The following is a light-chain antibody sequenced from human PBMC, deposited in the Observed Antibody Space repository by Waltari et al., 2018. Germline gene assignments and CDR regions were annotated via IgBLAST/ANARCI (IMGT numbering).Light chain of an antibody. J-gene: IGLJ1*01. Sequence: SSELTQDPAVPVALGQTVRITCQGDSLRSYYASWYQQKPGQAPVLVIYGKNNRPSGIPDRFSGSSSGNTASLTITGAQAEDEADYYCNSRDSSGNHLEVFGTGTKVTVL. CDR3: NSRDSSGNHLEV. CDR2: GKN. V-gene: IGLV3-19*01. CDR1: SLRSYY.